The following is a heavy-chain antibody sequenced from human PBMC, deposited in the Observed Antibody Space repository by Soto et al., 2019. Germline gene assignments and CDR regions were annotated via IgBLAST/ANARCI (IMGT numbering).Heavy chain of an antibody. Sequence: ASVKVSCKASGYSFTSYAMHWVRQAPGQRREWMGWINAGNGNRKYSQKFQGRVTITRDTSASTAYMELSSLRSEDTAVYYCARGPGGPDGPGDYWGQGILVTVSS. D-gene: IGHD2-15*01. CDR3: ARGPGGPDGPGDY. CDR2: INAGNGNR. J-gene: IGHJ4*02. CDR1: GYSFTSYA. V-gene: IGHV1-3*01.